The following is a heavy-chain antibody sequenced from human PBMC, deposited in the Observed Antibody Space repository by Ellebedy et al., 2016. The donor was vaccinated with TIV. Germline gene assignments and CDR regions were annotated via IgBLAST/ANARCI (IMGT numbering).Heavy chain of an antibody. CDR1: GYTFTGYY. CDR2: INPNSGGT. CDR3: ARDPVATIIPYYYYYYGMDV. V-gene: IGHV1-2*04. D-gene: IGHD5-12*01. J-gene: IGHJ6*02. Sequence: ASVKVSXKASGYTFTGYYMHWVRQAPGQGLEWMGWINPNSGGTNYAQKFQGWVTMTRDTSISTAYMELSRLRSDDTAVYYCARDPVATIIPYYYYYYGMDVWGQGTTVTVSS.